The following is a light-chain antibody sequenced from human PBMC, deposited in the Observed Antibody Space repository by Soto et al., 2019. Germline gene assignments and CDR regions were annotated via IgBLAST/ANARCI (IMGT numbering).Light chain of an antibody. V-gene: IGLV2-23*01. CDR3: CSYAAGTGEV. J-gene: IGLJ2*01. CDR2: EDI. CDR1: SSDVGKYNL. Sequence: QSALTQPASVSASPGQSITISCTGTSSDVGKYNLVSWYQQHPGKAPKLMIYEDIERPSGVSNRSSGSKSGNTAYLTISGLKTEDEADYYCCSYAAGTGEVFGGGTKLTVL.